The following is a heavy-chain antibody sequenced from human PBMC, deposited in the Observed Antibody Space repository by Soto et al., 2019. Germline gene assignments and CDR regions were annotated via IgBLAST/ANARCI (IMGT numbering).Heavy chain of an antibody. J-gene: IGHJ4*02. Sequence: GGSLRLSCEASGFTFSSYWMHWVRQAPGKGLEWVANVKQDGSEKYYLDSVKGRFTISRDNAKNSLYLQMNSLGVEDTAVYYCARTSGINYWGQGTLVTVSS. CDR3: ARTSGINY. CDR1: GFTFSSYW. V-gene: IGHV3-7*01. D-gene: IGHD3-10*01. CDR2: VKQDGSEK.